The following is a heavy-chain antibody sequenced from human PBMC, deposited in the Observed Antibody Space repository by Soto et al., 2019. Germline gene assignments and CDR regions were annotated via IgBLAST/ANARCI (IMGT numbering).Heavy chain of an antibody. D-gene: IGHD6-19*01. Sequence: EVQLVESGGGLVQPGGSLRLSCAASGFTFSSYDMHWVRQATGKGLEWVSAIGTAGDTYYPGSVKGRFTISRENAKNSLYLQMNSLRAGDTAVYYCARGISSGWFSWYFDLWGRGPLVTVSS. V-gene: IGHV3-13*01. CDR3: ARGISSGWFSWYFDL. CDR2: IGTAGDT. CDR1: GFTFSSYD. J-gene: IGHJ2*01.